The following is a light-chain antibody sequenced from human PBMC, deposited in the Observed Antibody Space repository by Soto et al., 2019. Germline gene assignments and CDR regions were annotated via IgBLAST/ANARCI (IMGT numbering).Light chain of an antibody. CDR1: QSVSSAL. Sequence: EIVLTQSPDTLSLSPGERATLSYRASQSVSSALLAWYQQKPGQAPRLLIYRASTRATGIPDRFTGSVSGTDFTLTISRLEPEDFAVYYCQQYESSPLTFGGGTKVEIK. CDR2: RAS. CDR3: QQYESSPLT. J-gene: IGKJ4*01. V-gene: IGKV3-20*01.